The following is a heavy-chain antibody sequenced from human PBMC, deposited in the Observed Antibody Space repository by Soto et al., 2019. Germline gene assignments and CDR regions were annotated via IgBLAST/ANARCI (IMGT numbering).Heavy chain of an antibody. CDR1: GFTFGDYA. CDR3: TSVEYYDSSGYYFDY. Sequence: PGGSLRLSCTASGFTFGDYAMSWVRQAPGKGLEWVGFIRSKAYGGTTEYAASVKGRFTISRDDSKSIAYLQMNSLKTEDTAVYYCTSVEYYDSSGYYFDYWGQGTLVTVSS. D-gene: IGHD3-22*01. V-gene: IGHV3-49*04. J-gene: IGHJ4*02. CDR2: IRSKAYGGTT.